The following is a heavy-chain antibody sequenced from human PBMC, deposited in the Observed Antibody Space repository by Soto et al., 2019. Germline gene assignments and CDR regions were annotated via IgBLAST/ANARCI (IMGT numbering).Heavy chain of an antibody. CDR2: ISGSGGST. V-gene: IGHV3-23*01. J-gene: IGHJ4*02. Sequence: GRSLRLSCAASGFTFSSYAMSWVRQAPGKGLEWVSAISGSGGSTYYADSVKGRFTISRDNSKNTLYLQMNSLRAEDTAVYYCAKDEWLLPYHYWGQGTLVTVSS. CDR3: AKDEWLLPYHY. D-gene: IGHD2-15*01. CDR1: GFTFSSYA.